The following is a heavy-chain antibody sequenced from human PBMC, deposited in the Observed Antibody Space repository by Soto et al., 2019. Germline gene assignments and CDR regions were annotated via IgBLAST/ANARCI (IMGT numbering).Heavy chain of an antibody. Sequence: SETLSLTCAVYGGSFSGYYLSWIRQPPGKGLEWIGEINHSGSTNYNPSLKSRVTISVDTSKNQFSLKLSSVTAADTAVYYCASRAAGYYYYGMDVWGQGTTVTVSS. D-gene: IGHD6-13*01. V-gene: IGHV4-34*01. J-gene: IGHJ6*02. CDR1: GGSFSGYY. CDR2: INHSGST. CDR3: ASRAAGYYYYGMDV.